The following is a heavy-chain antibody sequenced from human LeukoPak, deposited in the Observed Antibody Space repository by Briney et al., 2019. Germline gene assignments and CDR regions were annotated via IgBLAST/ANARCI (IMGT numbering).Heavy chain of an antibody. CDR2: IIPIFGTA. D-gene: IGHD3-16*01. J-gene: IGHJ3*02. CDR3: ARDQGEGEPRAAFDI. CDR1: GGTFSSYT. Sequence: GASVKVSCKASGGTFSSYTISWVRQAPGQALEWMGGIIPIFGTANYAQKFQGRVTITTDESTSPAYMELSSLRSEDTAEYYCARDQGEGEPRAAFDIWGQGTMVTVSS. V-gene: IGHV1-69*05.